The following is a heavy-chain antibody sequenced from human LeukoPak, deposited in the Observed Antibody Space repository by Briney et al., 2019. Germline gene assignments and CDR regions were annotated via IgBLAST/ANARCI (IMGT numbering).Heavy chain of an antibody. CDR3: ALRARGSGYYGSGSYSRAFDI. J-gene: IGHJ3*02. CDR2: INPNSGGT. V-gene: IGHV1-2*02. D-gene: IGHD3-10*01. Sequence: ASLKVSCKASGYTFTGYYMHWVRQAPGQGLEWMGWINPNSGGTNYAQKFQGRVTMARDTSISTAYMELSRLRSDDTAVYYCALRARGSGYYGSGSYSRAFDIWGQGTMVTVSS. CDR1: GYTFTGYY.